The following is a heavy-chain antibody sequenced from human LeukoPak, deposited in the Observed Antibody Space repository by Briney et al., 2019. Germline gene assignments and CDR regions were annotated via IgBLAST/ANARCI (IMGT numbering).Heavy chain of an antibody. D-gene: IGHD3-22*01. CDR2: ISGSSSVI. V-gene: IGHV3-48*01. CDR3: VREKFERNDSSAYAY. J-gene: IGHJ4*02. CDR1: GFTFSTYN. Sequence: GGSLRLSCAASGFTFSTYNMNWVRQAPGKGLEWVSYISGSSSVIYYADSVKGRFTISRDYAKNSLYLQMNSLRAEDTAVYYCVREKFERNDSSAYAYWGQGTLVTVSS.